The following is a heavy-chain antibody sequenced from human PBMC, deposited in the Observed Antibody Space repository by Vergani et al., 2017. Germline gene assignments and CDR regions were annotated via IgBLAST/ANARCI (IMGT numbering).Heavy chain of an antibody. CDR1: GGTFSSYA. V-gene: IGHV1-69*06. D-gene: IGHD2-21*01. CDR2: IIPIFGTA. Sequence: QVQLVQSGAEVKKPGSSVKVSCKASGGTFSSYAISWVRQAPGQGLEWMGGIIPIFGTANYAQKFQGRVTITADKSTSTAYMELSSLRSEDTAVYYCARLAYCGGDCSHIFDYWGQGTLVTVSS. CDR3: ARLAYCGGDCSHIFDY. J-gene: IGHJ4*02.